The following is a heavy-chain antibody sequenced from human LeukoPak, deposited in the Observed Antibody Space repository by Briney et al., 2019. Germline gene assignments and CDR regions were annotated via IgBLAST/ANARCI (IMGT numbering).Heavy chain of an antibody. J-gene: IGHJ1*01. Sequence: PSETLSLTCAVYGGSFSGYYWSWIRQPPGKGLEWIGEINHSGSTNYNPSLKSRVTKSVDTSKNQFSLKLSSVTAADTAVYYCARGSRAHYGSGSYYKGGYFQHWGQGTLVTVSS. CDR3: ARGSRAHYGSGSYYKGGYFQH. V-gene: IGHV4-34*01. CDR1: GGSFSGYY. D-gene: IGHD3-10*01. CDR2: INHSGST.